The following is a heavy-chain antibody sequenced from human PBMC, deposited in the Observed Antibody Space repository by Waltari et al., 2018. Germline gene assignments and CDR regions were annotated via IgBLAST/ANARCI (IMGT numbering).Heavy chain of an antibody. CDR3: ARGVMYDY. V-gene: IGHV4-34*01. Sequence: QVQLQQWGAGLLKPSETLSLTCAVYGGSFSGYYWSWIRQPPGKGLEWIGEIKHSGSTNYNPSLKRRVTISVDTSKNQFSLKLSSVTAADTAVYYCARGVMYDYWGQGTLVTVSS. J-gene: IGHJ4*02. CDR2: IKHSGST. CDR1: GGSFSGYY.